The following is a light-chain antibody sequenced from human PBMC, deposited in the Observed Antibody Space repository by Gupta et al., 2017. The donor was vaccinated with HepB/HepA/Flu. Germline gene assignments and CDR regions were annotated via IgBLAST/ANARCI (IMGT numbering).Light chain of an antibody. CDR1: QRISSN. CDR3: QQYNSLLT. J-gene: IGKJ4*01. CDR2: GAS. V-gene: IGKV3-15*01. Sequence: EIVITQSPNTLSVSPGERATLSCRASQRISSNLAWYQKKPGQAPRLLMYGASTRATSIPARFSGSGCGTEFTLTSSSRQYEDFAVYYWQQYNSLLTFGGGTKVEIK.